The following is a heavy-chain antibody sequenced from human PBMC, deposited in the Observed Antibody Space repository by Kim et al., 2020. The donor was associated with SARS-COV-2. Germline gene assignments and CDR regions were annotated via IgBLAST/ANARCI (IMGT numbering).Heavy chain of an antibody. CDR1: GYSFSNYW. J-gene: IGHJ4*02. D-gene: IGHD1-26*01. CDR2: IYPGDSDT. Sequence: GESLKISCKGSGYSFSNYWIGWVRQMPGKGLEWMGIIYPGDSDTRYSPSFQGQVTISADKSISTAYLQWSSLKASDNAIYYCARSIGGSYNVFGYWGQGTLVTVSS. V-gene: IGHV5-51*01. CDR3: ARSIGGSYNVFGY.